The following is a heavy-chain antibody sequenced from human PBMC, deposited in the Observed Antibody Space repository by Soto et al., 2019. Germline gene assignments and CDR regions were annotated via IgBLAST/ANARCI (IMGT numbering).Heavy chain of an antibody. CDR2: VSYSGST. J-gene: IGHJ4*02. D-gene: IGHD6-19*01. CDR3: SRIAVSGPITGFDY. Sequence: QLQLQESGPRLVKPSETLSLTCTVSGGSISNSSYLWGWIRQPPGKGLQWIGSVSYSGSTYYNPSLKSRVTISVDTSKTQSSLMLSSVTAADTAVYYCSRIAVSGPITGFDYWGQGALVTVSS. V-gene: IGHV4-39*01. CDR1: GGSISNSSYL.